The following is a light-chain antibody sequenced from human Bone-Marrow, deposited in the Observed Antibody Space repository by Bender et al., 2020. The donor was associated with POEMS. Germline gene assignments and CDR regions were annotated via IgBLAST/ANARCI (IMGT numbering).Light chain of an antibody. CDR2: DDS. Sequence: SYVLTQPPSVSVAPGKTATITCGADNIGTKSVQWYLQKPGQAPVLVVFDDSDRPSGIPVRFSGSNSGNAAPLTISRVDVGDEADYYCQVWDSTSDQYLFGSGTEAPVL. J-gene: IGLJ1*01. CDR1: NIGTKS. V-gene: IGLV3-21*03. CDR3: QVWDSTSDQYL.